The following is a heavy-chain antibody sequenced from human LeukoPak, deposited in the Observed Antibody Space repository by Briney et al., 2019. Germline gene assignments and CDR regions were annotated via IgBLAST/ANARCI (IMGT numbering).Heavy chain of an antibody. J-gene: IGHJ4*02. Sequence: GGSLRLSCAASGFTFSNYGMSWVRQAPGKGLEWVSGISSSGGSTYSAASVKGRFTISRDHSRNTLYLQMNSLKAEDTAVYYRARHFLWFGELSGGFDHWGQGTLVTVSS. CDR2: ISSSGGST. D-gene: IGHD3-10*01. CDR1: GFTFSNYG. V-gene: IGHV3-23*01. CDR3: ARHFLWFGELSGGFDH.